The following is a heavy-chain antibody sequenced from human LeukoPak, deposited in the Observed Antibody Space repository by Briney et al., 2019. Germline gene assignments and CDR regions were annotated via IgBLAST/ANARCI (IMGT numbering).Heavy chain of an antibody. V-gene: IGHV3-7*01. D-gene: IGHD5-12*01. J-gene: IGHJ4*02. CDR3: ARDAGHSGYDLLDY. CDR1: GFTLSTYW. Sequence: GGSLRLSCAASGFTLSTYWMSWVRQAPGKGLEWVANIKQDGSEKYYADFVKGRFTISRDNARNSLYLQMDSLRAEDTAVYYCARDAGHSGYDLLDYWGQGTLVTVSS. CDR2: IKQDGSEK.